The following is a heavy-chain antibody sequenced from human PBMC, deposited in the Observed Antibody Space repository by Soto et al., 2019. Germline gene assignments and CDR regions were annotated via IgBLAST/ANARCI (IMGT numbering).Heavy chain of an antibody. CDR2: ISGSGGST. CDR3: AKDTEYCSGGSCYSEGPFDY. V-gene: IGHV3-23*01. J-gene: IGHJ4*02. D-gene: IGHD2-15*01. Sequence: GGSLRLSCAASGFTFSSYAMSWVRQAPGKGLEWVSAISGSGGSTYYADSVKGRFTISRDNSKNTLYLQMNSLRAEDTAVYYCAKDTEYCSGGSCYSEGPFDYWGQGTLVTVSS. CDR1: GFTFSSYA.